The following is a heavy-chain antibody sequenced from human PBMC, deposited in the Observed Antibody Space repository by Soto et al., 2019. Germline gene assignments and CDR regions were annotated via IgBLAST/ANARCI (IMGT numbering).Heavy chain of an antibody. CDR3: ARRMNTFGGVIVADAFDI. CDR2: ISAYNGNT. CDR1: GYTFTSYG. Sequence: QVQLVQSGAEVKKPGASVKVSCKASGYTFTSYGISWVRQAPGQGLEWRGWISAYNGNTNYAQKIQGRVTMTTDTSTSTANIELRSLRADDTAVYYWARRMNTFGGVIVADAFDIWGQGTMVTVSS. V-gene: IGHV1-18*01. D-gene: IGHD3-16*02. J-gene: IGHJ3*02.